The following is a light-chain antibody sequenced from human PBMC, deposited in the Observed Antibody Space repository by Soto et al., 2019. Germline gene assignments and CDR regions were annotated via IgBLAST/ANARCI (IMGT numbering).Light chain of an antibody. V-gene: IGKV2-30*01. J-gene: IGKJ1*01. CDR2: KVS. CDR1: QSLVYSDGNTY. CDR3: MQGTHWPPT. Sequence: DVVMTQSPLSLPVTLGQPASISCRSSQSLVYSDGNTYLNWFQQRPGQSPRRLLYKVSNRDSGVPDRFSGSGSCTDFTLKISRVEAEDVGVYYCMQGTHWPPTFGQGTKVEIK.